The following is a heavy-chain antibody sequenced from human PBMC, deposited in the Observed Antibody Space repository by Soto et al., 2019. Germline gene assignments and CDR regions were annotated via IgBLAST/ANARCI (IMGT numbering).Heavy chain of an antibody. Sequence: VPLVESGGGSVQPGGSLRLSCVASGITFSGFWMHWVRQVPGKGLVWVARVDSAGSGTSYAASVKGRFTISRDNAKKTLSLQMVTLRVEDTAVYYCATVFEHWGQGSPVIVSS. J-gene: IGHJ4*02. CDR1: GITFSGFW. V-gene: IGHV3-74*01. CDR3: ATVFEH. CDR2: VDSAGSGT.